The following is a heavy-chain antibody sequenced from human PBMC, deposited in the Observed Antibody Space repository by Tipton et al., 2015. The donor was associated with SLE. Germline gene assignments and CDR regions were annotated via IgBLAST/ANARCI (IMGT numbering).Heavy chain of an antibody. D-gene: IGHD1-14*01. J-gene: IGHJ6*02. V-gene: IGHV7-4-1*02. CDR1: GYTFTSYG. CDR3: AHHRSLNYYDAMDV. CDR2: INTNTGNP. Sequence: QVQLVQSGSELKKPGASVKVSCKASGYTFTSYGMNWVRQAPGQGLEWMGWINTNTGNPTYAQGFTGRFVFSLDTSVSTAYLQISSLKAEDTAVYFCAHHRSLNYYDAMDVWGQGTTVTVSS.